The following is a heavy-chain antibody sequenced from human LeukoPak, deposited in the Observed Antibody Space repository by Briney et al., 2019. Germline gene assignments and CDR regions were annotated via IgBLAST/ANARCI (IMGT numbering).Heavy chain of an antibody. D-gene: IGHD3-22*01. CDR2: IRSKAYGGTT. CDR1: GFTFGDYA. J-gene: IGHJ4*02. Sequence: GGSLRLSCTASGFTFGDYAMSWVRQAPGKGLEWVGFIRSKAYGGTTEYAASVKGRFTISRDDSKSIAYLQMNSLKTEDTAVYYCTRAMYYYDSSGYYPPDYWGQGTLVTVSS. CDR3: TRAMYYYDSSGYYPPDY. V-gene: IGHV3-49*04.